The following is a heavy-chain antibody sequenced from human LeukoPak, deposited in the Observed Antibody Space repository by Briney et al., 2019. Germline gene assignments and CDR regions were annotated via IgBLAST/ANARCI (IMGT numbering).Heavy chain of an antibody. CDR3: AKWGDYDVLTGYYDPVY. Sequence: DPGGSLRLSCAASGFTFSNYAMSWVRQAPGKGLEWVSAITGSGGGTYYADSVKGRFTISRDNSKNTLYLQMNSLRAEDTAVYYCAKWGDYDVLTGYYDPVYWGQGTLVTVSS. V-gene: IGHV3-23*01. CDR1: GFTFSNYA. CDR2: ITGSGGGT. J-gene: IGHJ4*02. D-gene: IGHD3-9*01.